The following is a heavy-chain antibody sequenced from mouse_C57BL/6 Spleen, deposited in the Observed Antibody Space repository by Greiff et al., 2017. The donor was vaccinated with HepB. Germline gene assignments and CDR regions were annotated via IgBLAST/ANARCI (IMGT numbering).Heavy chain of an antibody. CDR3: ARVGTAQARYFDV. CDR1: GYSFSSSW. D-gene: IGHD3-2*02. J-gene: IGHJ1*03. Sequence: VQLQQSGPELVKPGASVKISCKASGYSFSSSWMNWVKQRPGKGLEWIGRIYPGDGDTNYNGKFKGKATLTADKSSSTAYMQLSSLTSEDSAVYFCARVGTAQARYFDVWGTGTTVTVSS. CDR2: IYPGDGDT. V-gene: IGHV1-82*01.